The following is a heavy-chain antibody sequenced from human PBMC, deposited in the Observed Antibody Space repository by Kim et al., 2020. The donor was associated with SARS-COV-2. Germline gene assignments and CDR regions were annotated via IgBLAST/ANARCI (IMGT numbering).Heavy chain of an antibody. Sequence: SETLSLTCTVSGGSISSSSYYWGWIRQPPGKGLEWIGSIYYSGSTYYNPSLKSRVTISVDTSKNQFSLKLSSVTAADTAVYYCARLPTSMYGSGSFVYWGQGTLVTVSS. V-gene: IGHV4-39*01. CDR2: IYYSGST. CDR1: GGSISSSSYY. J-gene: IGHJ4*02. D-gene: IGHD3-10*01. CDR3: ARLPTSMYGSGSFVY.